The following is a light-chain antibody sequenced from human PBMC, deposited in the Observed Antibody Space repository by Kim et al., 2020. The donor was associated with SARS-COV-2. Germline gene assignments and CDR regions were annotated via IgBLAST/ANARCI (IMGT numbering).Light chain of an antibody. V-gene: IGKV3-15*01. Sequence: EVVLTQSPATVSVSAGERVSLSCRASQNIFSNLAWYQQRPGQAPRLLLYDASTRAPDVPAKFSGRGSETEFTLTINSLQSDDVAVYSCQQYNNWPRTFGQGTKVEIK. CDR3: QQYNNWPRT. J-gene: IGKJ1*01. CDR2: DAS. CDR1: QNIFSN.